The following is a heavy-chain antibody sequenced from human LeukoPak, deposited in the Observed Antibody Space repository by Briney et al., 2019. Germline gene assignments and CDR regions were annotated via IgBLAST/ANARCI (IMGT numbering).Heavy chain of an antibody. CDR2: IYYSGST. V-gene: IGHV4-39*07. Sequence: PSETLSLTCTVSGGSISSSSYYWGWIRQPPGKGLEWIGSIYYSGSTYYNPSLKSRVTISVDTSKNQFSLKLSSVTAADTAVYYCARVPYTGGGTEDLDYWGQGTLVTVSS. CDR1: GGSISSSSYY. D-gene: IGHD1/OR15-1a*01. J-gene: IGHJ4*02. CDR3: ARVPYTGGGTEDLDY.